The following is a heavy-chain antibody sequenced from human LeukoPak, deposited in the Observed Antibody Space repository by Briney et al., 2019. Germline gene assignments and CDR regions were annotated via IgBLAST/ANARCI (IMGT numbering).Heavy chain of an antibody. Sequence: SETLSLTCTVSGDSVSNGKYYWGWIRQPPGKGLEWIGSIYYSGSTYYNPPLNSRVTISVDTSKNQFSLKLSSVTAADTAVYYCARLGWWDSWGQGTLVTVSS. CDR3: ARLGWWDS. CDR2: IYYSGST. CDR1: GDSVSNGKYY. D-gene: IGHD2-15*01. J-gene: IGHJ4*02. V-gene: IGHV4-39*01.